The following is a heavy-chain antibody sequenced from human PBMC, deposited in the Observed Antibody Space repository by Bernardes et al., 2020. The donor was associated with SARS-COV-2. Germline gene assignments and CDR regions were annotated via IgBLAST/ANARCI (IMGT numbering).Heavy chain of an antibody. J-gene: IGHJ6*02. Sequence: SETLSLTCTVSGGSISSYYWSWIRQPPGKGLEWIGYIYYSGSTNYNPSLKSRVTISVDTSKNQFSLKLSSVTAADTAVYYCARVSTVDGLSITIFGVPYADGMDVWGQGTTVTVSS. D-gene: IGHD3-3*01. V-gene: IGHV4-59*01. CDR1: GGSISSYY. CDR3: ARVSTVDGLSITIFGVPYADGMDV. CDR2: IYYSGST.